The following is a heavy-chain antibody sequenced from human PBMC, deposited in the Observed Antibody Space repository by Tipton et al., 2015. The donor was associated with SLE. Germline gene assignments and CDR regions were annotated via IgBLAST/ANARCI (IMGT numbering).Heavy chain of an antibody. CDR1: GGSIHDFY. J-gene: IGHJ4*02. V-gene: IGHV4-59*01. Sequence: TLSLTCIVSGGSIHDFYWGWIRQSPGKGLEWIASIYDSGSNYNPSLKNRVTRSLDTSKSQFSLRLTPVTAADTAVYYCTGVGSGPGTDYWGQGTLVTVSS. D-gene: IGHD6-13*01. CDR3: TGVGSGPGTDY. CDR2: IYDSGS.